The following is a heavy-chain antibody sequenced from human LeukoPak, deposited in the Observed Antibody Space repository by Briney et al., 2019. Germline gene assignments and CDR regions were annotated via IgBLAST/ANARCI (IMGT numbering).Heavy chain of an antibody. V-gene: IGHV1-2*02. Sequence: ASVKVSCKASGYTFTGYYIHWVRQAPGQGLECMGWINPNSGGTNYAQKFQGRVTMTRDTSISTAYMELSRLRSDGTAVYYCARGGSGSCFSWLDPWGQGTLVTVSS. CDR1: GYTFTGYY. J-gene: IGHJ5*02. D-gene: IGHD3-10*01. CDR2: INPNSGGT. CDR3: ARGGSGSCFSWLDP.